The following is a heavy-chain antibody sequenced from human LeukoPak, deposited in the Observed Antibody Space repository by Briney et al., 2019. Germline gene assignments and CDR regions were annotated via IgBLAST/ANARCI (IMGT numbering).Heavy chain of an antibody. J-gene: IGHJ4*02. V-gene: IGHV1-18*01. CDR1: GYTFTSYG. CDR2: ISAYNGNT. Sequence: ASVKVSCKASGYTFTSYGISWVRQAPGQGLEWMGWISAYNGNTNYAQKLQGRVTMTTDTSTSTACMELRSLRSDDTAVYYCARDHDILTGYSVYWGQGTLVTVSS. CDR3: ARDHDILTGYSVY. D-gene: IGHD3-9*01.